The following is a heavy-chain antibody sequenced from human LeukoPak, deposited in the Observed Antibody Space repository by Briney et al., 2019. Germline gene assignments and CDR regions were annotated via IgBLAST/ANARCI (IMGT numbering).Heavy chain of an antibody. CDR3: TRVLPTYYYDSSGPRGSPRDAFDI. CDR2: INHSGST. CDR1: GGSFSGYY. Sequence: PSETLSLTCAVYGGSFSGYYWSWIRQPPGKGLEWIGEINHSGSTNYNPSLKSRVTISVDTSKNQFSLKLSSVTAADTAVYYCTRVLPTYYYDSSGPRGSPRDAFDIWGQGTMVTVPS. J-gene: IGHJ3*02. V-gene: IGHV4-34*01. D-gene: IGHD3-22*01.